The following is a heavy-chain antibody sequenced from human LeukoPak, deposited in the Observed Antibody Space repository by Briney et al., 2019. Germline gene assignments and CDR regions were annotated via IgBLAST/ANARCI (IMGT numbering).Heavy chain of an antibody. V-gene: IGHV3-23*01. D-gene: IGHD3-22*01. CDR3: AKTHPPPRQTYYYDSAN. J-gene: IGHJ4*02. Sequence: GGSLRLSCAASGFTFSNYALSWVRQAPGKGLEWVSDISGSGGSTYYADSVKGRFTISRDNSKNTMYLQMNGLRAEDTAVYYCAKTHPPPRQTYYYDSANWGQGTLVTVSS. CDR2: ISGSGGST. CDR1: GFTFSNYA.